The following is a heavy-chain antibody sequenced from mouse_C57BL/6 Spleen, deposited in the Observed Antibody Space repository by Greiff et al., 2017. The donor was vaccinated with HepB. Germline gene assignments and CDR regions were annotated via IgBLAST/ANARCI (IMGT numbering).Heavy chain of an antibody. Sequence: VQLQQSGPELVKPGASVKISCKASGYAFSSSWMNWVKQRPGKGLEWIGRIYPGDGDTNYNGKFKGKATLTADKSSSTAYMQLSSLTSEDSAVYCGARGTTVVAPFDYWGQGTTLTVSS. V-gene: IGHV1-82*01. CDR2: IYPGDGDT. J-gene: IGHJ2*01. D-gene: IGHD1-1*01. CDR1: GYAFSSSW. CDR3: ARGTTVVAPFDY.